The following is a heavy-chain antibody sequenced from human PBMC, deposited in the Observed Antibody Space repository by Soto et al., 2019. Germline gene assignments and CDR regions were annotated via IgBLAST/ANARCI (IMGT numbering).Heavy chain of an antibody. CDR1: GGAIGSHY. J-gene: IGHJ6*02. CDR2: IYGSGST. Sequence: PSETLSLTCTISGGAIGSHYWTWIRQPAGKGLEWIGRIYGSGSTKYNPSLQSRVTMSLDTSKDQFSLHLNSVTAADTAVYYCSRVGCSNSKCYTRGMDVWGQGTTVTVSS. CDR3: SRVGCSNSKCYTRGMDV. D-gene: IGHD2-2*02. V-gene: IGHV4-4*07.